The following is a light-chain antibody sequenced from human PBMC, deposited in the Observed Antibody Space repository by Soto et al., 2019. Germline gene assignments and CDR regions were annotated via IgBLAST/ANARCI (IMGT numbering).Light chain of an antibody. CDR2: GAS. J-gene: IGKJ5*01. CDR3: QQYGSSPPIT. V-gene: IGKV3-20*01. CDR1: QSVSSSY. Sequence: EIVLTQSPGTLSLSPGERVTLSCRASQSVSSSYLAWYQQKPGQAPRLLIYGASSRATGIPDRFSGSGSGTDFTLTISRREPEDFAVYYCQQYGSSPPITFGQGTRLEIK.